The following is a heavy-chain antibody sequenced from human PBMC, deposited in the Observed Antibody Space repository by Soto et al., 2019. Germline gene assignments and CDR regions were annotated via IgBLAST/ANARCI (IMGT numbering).Heavy chain of an antibody. CDR3: AKDRLYQLLQSGDILTGYSRSFFS. D-gene: IGHD3-9*01. Sequence: PGGSLRLSCAASGFTFSSYAMSWVRQAPGKGLEWVSAISGSGGSTYYADSVKGRFTISRDNSKNTLYLQMNSLRAEDTAVYYCAKDRLYQLLQSGDILTGYSRSFFSWGQGTLVTVSS. CDR2: ISGSGGST. J-gene: IGHJ5*02. V-gene: IGHV3-23*01. CDR1: GFTFSSYA.